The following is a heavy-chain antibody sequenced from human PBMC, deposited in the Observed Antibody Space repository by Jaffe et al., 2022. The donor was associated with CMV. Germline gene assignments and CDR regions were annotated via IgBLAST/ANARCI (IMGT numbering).Heavy chain of an antibody. Sequence: QVQLVQSGAEVKKPGSSVKVSCKASGGTFSSYAISWVRQAPGQGLEWMGRIIPILGIANYAQKFQGRVTITADKSTSTAYMELSSLRSEDTAVYYCARVGRQHYYDSSGYSDYWGQGTLVTVSS. CDR3: ARVGRQHYYDSSGYSDY. CDR1: GGTFSSYA. V-gene: IGHV1-69*09. CDR2: IIPILGIA. J-gene: IGHJ4*02. D-gene: IGHD3-22*01.